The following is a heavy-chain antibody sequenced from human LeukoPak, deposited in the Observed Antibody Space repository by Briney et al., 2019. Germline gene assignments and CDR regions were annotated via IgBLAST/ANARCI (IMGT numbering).Heavy chain of an antibody. CDR1: GFTFSSYN. CDR2: ISGGDTST. Sequence: GGSLRLSCAASGFTFSSYNMNWVRQAPGKGLEWVSTISGGDTSTFYADSVKGRFTISRDNSKNTLYLQMNNLRAEDTAVYYCAKNLNGGNTHSDYWGRGTLVTVSS. CDR3: AKNLNGGNTHSDY. J-gene: IGHJ4*02. D-gene: IGHD4-23*01. V-gene: IGHV3-23*01.